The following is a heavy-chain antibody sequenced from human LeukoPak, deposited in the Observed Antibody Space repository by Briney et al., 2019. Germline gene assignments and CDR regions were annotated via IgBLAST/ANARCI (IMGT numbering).Heavy chain of an antibody. V-gene: IGHV3-23*01. D-gene: IGHD3-9*01. Sequence: PGGSLRLSCAASGFTFSSYAMSWVRQAPGKGLEWVSAISGSGGSTYYADSVKGRFTISKDNSKNTLYLQMNSLKTEDTAVYYCTTGGDILTGYSLLDAFDIWGQGTMVTVSS. CDR1: GFTFSSYA. CDR2: ISGSGGST. J-gene: IGHJ3*02. CDR3: TTGGDILTGYSLLDAFDI.